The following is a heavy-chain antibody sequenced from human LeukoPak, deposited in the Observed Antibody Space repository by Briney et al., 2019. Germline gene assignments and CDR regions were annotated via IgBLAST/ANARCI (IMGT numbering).Heavy chain of an antibody. J-gene: IGHJ4*02. Sequence: GASVKVSCKASGVTFNDYALNWVRQAPGQGLEWMGWINPNSGGTNYAQRFQGSLTMTSDTSISTAYMELSSLSSDDTAIYFCARDFQSSRWYDGPGYYFDFWGQGTLVTVSS. D-gene: IGHD6-13*01. CDR3: ARDFQSSRWYDGPGYYFDF. CDR2: INPNSGGT. CDR1: GVTFNDYA. V-gene: IGHV1-2*02.